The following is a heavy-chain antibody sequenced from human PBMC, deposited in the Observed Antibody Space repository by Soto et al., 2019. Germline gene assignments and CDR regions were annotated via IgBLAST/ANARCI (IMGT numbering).Heavy chain of an antibody. V-gene: IGHV1-3*01. CDR2: INAGNGNT. Sequence: EASVKVSCKASGYTFTSYAMHWVRQAPGQRLEWMGWINAGNGNTKYSQKFQGRVTITRDTSASTAYVELSSLRSEDTAVYYCARDPSYYGMDVWGQGTTVTVSS. CDR3: ARDPSYYGMDV. CDR1: GYTFTSYA. J-gene: IGHJ6*02.